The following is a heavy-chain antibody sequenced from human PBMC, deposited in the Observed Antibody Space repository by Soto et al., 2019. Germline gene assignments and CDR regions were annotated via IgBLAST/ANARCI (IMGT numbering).Heavy chain of an antibody. D-gene: IGHD6-13*01. V-gene: IGHV3-7*01. CDR2: IKQDGSEE. CDR1: GFTFSRYW. Sequence: GWSLRLSFAASGFTFSRYWMSWVRQAPGKXLGWVANIKQDGSEEYYVDSVKGRFTISRDNAKNSLYLQMNSLRAEETDVYSIAREPPNSSSWYHYFHYRMDVWGQGTTVTVTS. J-gene: IGHJ6*01. CDR3: AREPPNSSSWYHYFHYRMDV.